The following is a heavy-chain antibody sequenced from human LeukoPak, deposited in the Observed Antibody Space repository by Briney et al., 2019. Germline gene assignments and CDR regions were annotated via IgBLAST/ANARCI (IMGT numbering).Heavy chain of an antibody. V-gene: IGHV3-7*03. J-gene: IGHJ5*02. D-gene: IGHD2-8*01. CDR3: ARVPLMVYDNWFDP. Sequence: GSLRLSCAASGFTFSAYWMTWVRQAPGKGLEWVANINEGGNVKFYVDSVKGRFTISRDNAKNSLYLQMNSLRAEDTALYYCARVPLMVYDNWFDPWGQGTLVTVSS. CDR1: GFTFSAYW. CDR2: INEGGNVK.